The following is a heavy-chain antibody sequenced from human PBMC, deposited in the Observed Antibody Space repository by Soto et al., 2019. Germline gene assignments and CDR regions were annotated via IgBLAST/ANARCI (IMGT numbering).Heavy chain of an antibody. CDR1: GVTVSNNY. Sequence: GGSLRLSCAASGVTVSNNYMSWVHQAPGKGLEWVSVIYSGGRTYYADSVKGRFIISRDSSKNTLYLQMNSLRAEDTAVYYCARDDRGLRPDVYYYYGMDVWGQGTTVTVSS. D-gene: IGHD5-12*01. V-gene: IGHV3-66*01. CDR2: IYSGGRT. CDR3: ARDDRGLRPDVYYYYGMDV. J-gene: IGHJ6*02.